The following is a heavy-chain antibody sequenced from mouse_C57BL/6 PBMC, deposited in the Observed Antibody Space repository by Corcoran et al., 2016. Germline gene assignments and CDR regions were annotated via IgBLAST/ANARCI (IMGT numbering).Heavy chain of an antibody. J-gene: IGHJ4*01. CDR1: GYTFTDYY. D-gene: IGHD1-1*01. CDR2: INPNNGGT. V-gene: IGHV1-26*01. Sequence: EVQQQQAGPELVNPGASVKRSCKAAGYTFTDYYMNWVKQSHGKSLEWIGDINPNNGGTSYNQKFKGKATLTVDKSSSTAYMELRSLTSEDSAVYYCARRAIYYYGSSYAMDYWGQGTSVTVSS. CDR3: ARRAIYYYGSSYAMDY.